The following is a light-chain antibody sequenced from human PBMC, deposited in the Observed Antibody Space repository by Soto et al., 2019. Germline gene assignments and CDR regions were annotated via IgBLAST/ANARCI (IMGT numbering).Light chain of an antibody. J-gene: IGKJ4*01. CDR1: QSVSSSY. CDR3: QQRSNWPLT. CDR2: DAS. Sequence: EIVLTQSPGTLSLSPGERATLSCRASQSVSSSYLAWYQQKAGQAPRLLIYDASNRATGIPARFSGSGSGTDFNLTISRLETEDFAVYYCQQRSNWPLTFGGGTKVDIK. V-gene: IGKV3D-20*02.